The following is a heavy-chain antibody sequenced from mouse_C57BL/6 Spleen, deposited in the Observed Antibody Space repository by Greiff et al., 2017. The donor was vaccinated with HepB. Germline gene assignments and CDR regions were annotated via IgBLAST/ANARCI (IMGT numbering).Heavy chain of an antibody. Sequence: EVKVVESGGGLVKPGGSLKLSCAASGFTFSSYAMSWVRQTPEKRLEWVATISDGGSYTYYPDNVKGRFTNSRDNAKNNLYLQMSHLKSEDTAMYYCARSYDYAGWRRFAYWGQGTLVTVSA. CDR1: GFTFSSYA. J-gene: IGHJ3*01. V-gene: IGHV5-4*03. D-gene: IGHD2-4*01. CDR3: ARSYDYAGWRRFAY. CDR2: ISDGGSYT.